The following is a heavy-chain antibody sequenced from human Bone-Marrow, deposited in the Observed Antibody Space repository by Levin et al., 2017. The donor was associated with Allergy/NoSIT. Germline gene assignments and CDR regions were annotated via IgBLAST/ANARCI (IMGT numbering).Heavy chain of an antibody. Sequence: ASVKVSCKASGYTFTGYYMHWVRQAPGQGLEWMGRINPNSGGTNYAQKFQGRVTMTRDKYISTAYMELSRLRSDDKAVYYCARAVAGNIDYWGQGILVTVSS. D-gene: IGHD6-19*01. CDR1: GYTFTGYY. J-gene: IGHJ4*02. CDR2: INPNSGGT. V-gene: IGHV1-2*06. CDR3: ARAVAGNIDY.